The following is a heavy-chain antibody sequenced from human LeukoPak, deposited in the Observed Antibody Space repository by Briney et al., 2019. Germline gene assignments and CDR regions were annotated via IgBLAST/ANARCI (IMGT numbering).Heavy chain of an antibody. V-gene: IGHV3-30*18. Sequence: GGSLRLSCAASGFTFSSYGMHWVRQAPGKGLEWVAVISYDGSNKYYADSVKGRFTISRDNSKNTLYLHMNSLRAEDTAVYYCAKTGAVPIVYYFDYWGQGTLVTVSS. CDR2: ISYDGSNK. J-gene: IGHJ4*02. D-gene: IGHD4-17*01. CDR3: AKTGAVPIVYYFDY. CDR1: GFTFSSYG.